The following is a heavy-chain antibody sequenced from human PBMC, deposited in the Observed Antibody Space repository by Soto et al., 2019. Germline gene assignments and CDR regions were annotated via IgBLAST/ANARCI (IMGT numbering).Heavy chain of an antibody. CDR2: IYYSGST. J-gene: IGHJ3*02. V-gene: IGHV4-31*03. CDR3: ARNLLRFLEKYAFDI. CDR1: GGSISSGGYY. Sequence: QVQLQESGPGLVKPSQTLSLTCTVSGGSISSGGYYWSWVRQHPGKGLEWSGYIYYSGSTYYTPSLKSRVTISVDTSKNQFSLKLSSVTAADTAVYYCARNLLRFLEKYAFDIWGQGTMVTVSS. D-gene: IGHD3-3*01.